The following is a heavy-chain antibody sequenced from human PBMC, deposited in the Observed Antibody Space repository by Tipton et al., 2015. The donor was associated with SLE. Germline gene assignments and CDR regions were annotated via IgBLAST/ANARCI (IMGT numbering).Heavy chain of an antibody. V-gene: IGHV4-34*01. D-gene: IGHD1-26*01. CDR3: ARVWAGKYSGSYYFDY. CDR1: GGSFSGYY. J-gene: IGHJ4*02. Sequence: TLSLTCAVYGGSFSGYYWGWIRQPPGKGLEWIGEVNHSGSTNYNPSLKSRVTISVDTSKNQFSLKLSSVTAADTAVYYCARVWAGKYSGSYYFDYWGQGTLVTVSS. CDR2: VNHSGST.